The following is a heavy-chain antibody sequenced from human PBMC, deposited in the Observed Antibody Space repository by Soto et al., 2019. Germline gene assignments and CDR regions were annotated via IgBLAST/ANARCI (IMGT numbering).Heavy chain of an antibody. CDR1: GYSFTSYW. D-gene: IGHD3-9*01. CDR3: ARPMYYDILTGYPDAFDI. J-gene: IGHJ3*02. Sequence: PGESLKISCKGSGYSFTSYWIGWVRQMPGKGLEWMGIIYPGDSDTRYSPSFQGQVTISADKSISTAYLQWSSLEASDTAMYYCARPMYYDILTGYPDAFDIWGQGTMVTVSS. CDR2: IYPGDSDT. V-gene: IGHV5-51*01.